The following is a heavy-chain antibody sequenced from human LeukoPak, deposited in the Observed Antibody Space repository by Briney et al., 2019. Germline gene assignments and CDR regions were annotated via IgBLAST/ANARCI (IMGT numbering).Heavy chain of an antibody. D-gene: IGHD5-18*01. V-gene: IGHV1-18*01. CDR1: GYTFTSYG. Sequence: ASVKVSCKASGYTFTSYGISWVRQAPGQGLEWMGWISAYNGNTNYAQKLQGRVTMTTDTSTSTAYMELRSLRSDDTAVYYCARDLSHGYNRLTWFDYWGQGTLVTVSS. J-gene: IGHJ4*02. CDR3: ARDLSHGYNRLTWFDY. CDR2: ISAYNGNT.